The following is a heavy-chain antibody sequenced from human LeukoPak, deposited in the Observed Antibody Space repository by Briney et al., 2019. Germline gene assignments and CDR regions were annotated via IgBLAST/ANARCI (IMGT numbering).Heavy chain of an antibody. CDR1: GFRFGDYA. CDR2: ITWNSDDI. D-gene: IGHD3-22*01. J-gene: IGHJ5*02. Sequence: GRSLGLSCAGSGFRFGDYAMHWVRQAPGKGLEWVSGITWNSDDIAYADSVKGRFTISRDNAKNSLFLQMNSLRIEDTALYYCTKDYSSGYFNWFDPWGQGTLVTVSS. CDR3: TKDYSSGYFNWFDP. V-gene: IGHV3-9*01.